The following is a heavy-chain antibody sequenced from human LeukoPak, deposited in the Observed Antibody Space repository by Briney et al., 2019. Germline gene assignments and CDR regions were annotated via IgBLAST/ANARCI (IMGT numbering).Heavy chain of an antibody. CDR3: ASPETFVDY. CDR2: ISSSGSTI. Sequence: GGSLRLSCAASGFTFSDYYMSWIRQAPGKGLEWVSYISSSGSTIYYADSVKGRFTTSRDNAESSLYLQMNSLRAEDTAVYYCASPETFVDYWGQGTLVTVSS. D-gene: IGHD1-14*01. CDR1: GFTFSDYY. J-gene: IGHJ4*02. V-gene: IGHV3-11*01.